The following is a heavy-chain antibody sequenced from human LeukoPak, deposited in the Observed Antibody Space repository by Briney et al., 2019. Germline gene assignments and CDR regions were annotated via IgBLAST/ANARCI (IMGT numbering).Heavy chain of an antibody. V-gene: IGHV3-30-3*01. Sequence: PGGSLRLSCTASGFTFSRYAMHWVRQAPGKGLEWVAVISHDGSIKYYADSVKGRFTISRDSSENTLYLQMNSLRVEDTAIYYCARVGYYSSGPFSYFDYWGQGTLVTVSS. D-gene: IGHD3-10*01. J-gene: IGHJ4*02. CDR3: ARVGYYSSGPFSYFDY. CDR1: GFTFSRYA. CDR2: ISHDGSIK.